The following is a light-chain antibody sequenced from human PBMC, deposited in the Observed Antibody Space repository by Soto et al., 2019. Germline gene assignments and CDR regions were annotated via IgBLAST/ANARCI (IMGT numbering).Light chain of an antibody. Sequence: VLTQSPGTLSLSPGERATLSCRASQSVSSSYLAWYQQKPGQAPRLLIYGTSSRATAIPDRFSGSGSGTDFTLTISRLDTEDFAVYYCQQSGSSSWTFGQGTKV. CDR2: GTS. V-gene: IGKV3-20*01. CDR1: QSVSSSY. J-gene: IGKJ1*01. CDR3: QQSGSSSWT.